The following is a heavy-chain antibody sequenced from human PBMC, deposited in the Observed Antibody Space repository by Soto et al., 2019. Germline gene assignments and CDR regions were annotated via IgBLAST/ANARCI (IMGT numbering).Heavy chain of an antibody. Sequence: SETLSLTCSVSGYSVTSSDYYWAWIRQPPGKGLEWIGSMFYSGLTYYNPSLKSRVTLSVDTSKNQFSVRLNSVTAADTAGYYCAPLSVSLSGPYGIHVWGQGTTVTVSS. J-gene: IGHJ6*02. CDR1: GYSVTSSDYY. V-gene: IGHV4-39*01. CDR2: MFYSGLT. CDR3: APLSVSLSGPYGIHV. D-gene: IGHD2-15*01.